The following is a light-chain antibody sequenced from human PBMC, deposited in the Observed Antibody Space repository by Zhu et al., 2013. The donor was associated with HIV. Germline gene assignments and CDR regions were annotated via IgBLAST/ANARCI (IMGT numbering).Light chain of an antibody. Sequence: QSVLTQPPSVSGAPGQSVTISCTGSSSNIGADYDVHWYQQVPGTVPKLLIYDNTNRPSGVPDRFSGSKSGTSASLAITGLQTEDEGDYYCQSFDSSLNGYYVFGTGTKVTVL. CDR3: QSFDSSLNGYYV. V-gene: IGLV1-40*01. J-gene: IGLJ1*01. CDR2: DNT. CDR1: SSNIGADYD.